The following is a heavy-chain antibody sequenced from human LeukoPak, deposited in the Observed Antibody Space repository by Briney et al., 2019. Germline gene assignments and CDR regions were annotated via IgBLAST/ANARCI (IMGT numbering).Heavy chain of an antibody. J-gene: IGHJ4*02. D-gene: IGHD1-26*01. CDR1: GGTFSSYA. CDR3: ARTSGVGAETH. CDR2: IIPILGTA. Sequence: GASVKVSCKASGGTFSSYAISWVRQAPGQGLEWMGGIIPILGTANYAQKLQGRVTMTTDTSTSTAYMELRSLRSDGTAVYYCARTSGVGAETHWGQGTLVTVSS. V-gene: IGHV1-69*10.